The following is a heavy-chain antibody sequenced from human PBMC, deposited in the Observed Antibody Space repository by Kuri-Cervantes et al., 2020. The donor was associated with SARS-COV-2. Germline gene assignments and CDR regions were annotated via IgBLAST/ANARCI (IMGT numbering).Heavy chain of an antibody. J-gene: IGHJ5*02. CDR1: GGTFSSFL. CDR2: IIPIFGAA. D-gene: IGHD5-18*01. CDR3: ARELIGAAMVYWFDP. Sequence: SVKVSCKAIGGTFSSFLFSWVRQAPGQGLEWVGGIIPIFGAANFAQKFQGRVTITADEATSTAYMELSSLRSEDTAVYYCARELIGAAMVYWFDPWGQGTLVTVSS. V-gene: IGHV1-69*13.